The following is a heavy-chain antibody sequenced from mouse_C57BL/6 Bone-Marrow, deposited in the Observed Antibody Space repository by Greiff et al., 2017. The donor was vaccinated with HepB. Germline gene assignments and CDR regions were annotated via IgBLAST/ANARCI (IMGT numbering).Heavy chain of an antibody. CDR1: GYTFTSYW. J-gene: IGHJ4*01. Sequence: QVQLKQSGPELVKPGASVKLSCKASGYTFTSYWMHWVKQRPGQGLEWIGMIHPNSGSTNYNEKFKSKATLTVDKSSSTAYMQLSSLTSEDSAVYYCAGDAMDYWGQGTSVTVSS. CDR3: AGDAMDY. V-gene: IGHV1-64*01. CDR2: IHPNSGST.